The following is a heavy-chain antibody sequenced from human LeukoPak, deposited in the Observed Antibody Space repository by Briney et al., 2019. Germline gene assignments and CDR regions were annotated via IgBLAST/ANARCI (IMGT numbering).Heavy chain of an antibody. J-gene: IGHJ6*03. D-gene: IGHD6-13*01. CDR3: ARGVRGQQLVYYYYYYMDV. CDR2: IYTSGST. CDR1: GGSISSYY. V-gene: IGHV4-4*07. Sequence: PSETLSLTCTVSGGSISSYYWSWIRQPAGKGLEWIGRIYTSGSTNYNPSLKRRVTISVDTSKNQFSLKLSSVTAADTAVYYCARGVRGQQLVYYYYYYMDVWGKGTTVTVSS.